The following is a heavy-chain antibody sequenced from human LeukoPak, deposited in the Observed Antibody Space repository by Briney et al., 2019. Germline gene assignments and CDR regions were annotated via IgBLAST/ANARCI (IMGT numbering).Heavy chain of an antibody. CDR3: ARDKEERITMVRGVIIPYYFDY. CDR1: GFTFSSYA. V-gene: IGHV3-30*04. D-gene: IGHD3-10*01. Sequence: GRSLRLSCAASGFTFSSYAMHWVRQAPGQGLEWVAVISYDGSNKYYADSVKGRFTISRDNSKNTLYLQMNSLRAEDTAVYYCARDKEERITMVRGVIIPYYFDYWGQGTLVTVSS. J-gene: IGHJ4*02. CDR2: ISYDGSNK.